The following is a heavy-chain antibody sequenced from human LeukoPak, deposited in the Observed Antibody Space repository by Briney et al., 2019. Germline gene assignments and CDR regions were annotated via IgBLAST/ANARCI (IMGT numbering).Heavy chain of an antibody. J-gene: IGHJ4*02. Sequence: ASVKVSCKVSGCTLTELSMHWVRQAPGKGLEGMGGFDPEDGETIYAQKFQSRVTMTEDTSTDTAYMELSSLRSEDTAVYYCATGGSWYTRPFDHWGQGTLVTVSS. CDR1: GCTLTELS. CDR3: ATGGSWYTRPFDH. V-gene: IGHV1-24*01. CDR2: FDPEDGET. D-gene: IGHD6-13*01.